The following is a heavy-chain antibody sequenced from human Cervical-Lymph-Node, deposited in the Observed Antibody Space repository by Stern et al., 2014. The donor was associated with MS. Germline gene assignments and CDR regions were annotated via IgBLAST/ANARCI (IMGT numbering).Heavy chain of an antibody. CDR2: TSSWTP. D-gene: IGHD3-22*01. CDR1: GGSLSNFY. J-gene: IGHJ4*02. CDR3: AREEIEPLFYLEY. Sequence: MQLVESGPGLVKPSETLSLTCTVSGGSLSNFYWTWIRQSPGKGLEWLESTSSWTPNSNPSLKSRVSFSLAPSKDQFSLRLTSVTAADTAVYYCAREEIEPLFYLEYWGQGILVTVSS. V-gene: IGHV4-4*08.